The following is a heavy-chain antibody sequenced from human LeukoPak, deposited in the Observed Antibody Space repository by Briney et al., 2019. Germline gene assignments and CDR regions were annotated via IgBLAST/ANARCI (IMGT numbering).Heavy chain of an antibody. V-gene: IGHV4-38-2*02. Sequence: SETLSLTCTVSGYPISSGYYWGWIRQPPGKGLEWIGSIYHSGSTYYNPSLKSRVTISVDTSKNQFSLKLSSVTAADTAVYYCARSIVATMTPGFYYFDYWGQGTLVTVSS. D-gene: IGHD5-12*01. CDR1: GYPISSGYY. CDR3: ARSIVATMTPGFYYFDY. J-gene: IGHJ4*02. CDR2: IYHSGST.